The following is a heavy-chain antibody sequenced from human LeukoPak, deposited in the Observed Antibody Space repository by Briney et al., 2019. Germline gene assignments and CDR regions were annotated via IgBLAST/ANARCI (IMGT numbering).Heavy chain of an antibody. CDR2: IKQDGSEK. D-gene: IGHD2-2*01. J-gene: IGHJ6*03. V-gene: IGHV3-7*01. CDR1: GFTFSSYW. CDR3: AREGPAAMGGYYYYYMDV. Sequence: PGGSLRLSCAASGFTFSSYWMSWVRQAPGKGLEWVANIKQDGSEKYYVDSVKGRFTISRDNAKNSLYLQMNSLRAEDTAVYYCAREGPAAMGGYYYYYMDVWGKGTTVTVSS.